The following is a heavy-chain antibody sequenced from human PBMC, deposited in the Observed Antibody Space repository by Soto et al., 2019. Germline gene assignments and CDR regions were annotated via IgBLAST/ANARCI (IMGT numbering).Heavy chain of an antibody. Sequence: QVQLVQSGAEVKKPGASVKVSCKASGYNFTTYGISWVRQAPGQGLEWMGWISAYNGNTNYAQQLQRRVTMSTDTSTSTAYMELRSLRSDDTAVYYCARDPWIKMVRGVEWSHHSMDVWGQGTTVTVSS. D-gene: IGHD3-10*01. V-gene: IGHV1-18*01. CDR3: ARDPWIKMVRGVEWSHHSMDV. J-gene: IGHJ6*02. CDR1: GYNFTTYG. CDR2: ISAYNGNT.